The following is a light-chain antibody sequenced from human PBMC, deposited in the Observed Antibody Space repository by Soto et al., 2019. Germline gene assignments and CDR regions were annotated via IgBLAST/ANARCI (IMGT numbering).Light chain of an antibody. CDR3: SSYTSSSTL. V-gene: IGLV2-14*01. J-gene: IGLJ1*01. Sequence: QSLLTKPASVYGSPGQSITISCTGTSSDVGGYNYVSWCQQHPGKAPKLMIYDVNNRPSGVSNRFSGSKSGNTASLTISGLQAEDEADYYCSSYTSSSTLFGTGTKVTVL. CDR1: SSDVGGYNY. CDR2: DVN.